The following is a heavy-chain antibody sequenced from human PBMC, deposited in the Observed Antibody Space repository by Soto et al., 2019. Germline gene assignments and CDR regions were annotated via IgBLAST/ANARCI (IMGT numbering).Heavy chain of an antibody. J-gene: IGHJ4*02. V-gene: IGHV3-48*01. CDR1: GFTFSSYS. D-gene: IGHD3-10*01. Sequence: EVQLVESGGGLVQPGGSLRLSCAASGFTFSSYSMNWVRQAPGKGLEWVSYISSSSSTIYYADSVKGRFTISRDNAKNSLYLQMSSLRAEDTAVYYCARANYYGSPGDFDYWGQGTLVTASS. CDR2: ISSSSSTI. CDR3: ARANYYGSPGDFDY.